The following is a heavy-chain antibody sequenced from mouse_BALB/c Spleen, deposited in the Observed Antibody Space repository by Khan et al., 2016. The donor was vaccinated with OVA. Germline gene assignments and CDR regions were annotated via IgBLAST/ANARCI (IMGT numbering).Heavy chain of an antibody. D-gene: IGHD1-1*01. CDR1: GYSITSGYA. V-gene: IGHV3-2*02. Sequence: DVQLQDSGPGLVKPSQSLSLTCTVTGYSITSGYAWNWIRQFPGNKLEWMGYISYSGGTSYNPSLKSRISITRDTSKNQFFLQLHSVTTEDTATYYCARGNYYGYYFDYWGQGTPLTVSS. J-gene: IGHJ2*01. CDR3: ARGNYYGYYFDY. CDR2: ISYSGGT.